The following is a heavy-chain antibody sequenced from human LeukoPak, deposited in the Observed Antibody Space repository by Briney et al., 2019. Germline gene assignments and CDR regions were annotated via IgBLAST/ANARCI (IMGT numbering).Heavy chain of an antibody. D-gene: IGHD5-12*01. CDR2: IIPILGIA. CDR1: GGTFSSYA. J-gene: IGHJ5*02. Sequence: SVKVSCKASGGTFSSYAISWVRQAPGQGLEWMGRIIPILGIANYAQKFQGRVTITADKSTSTAYMDLSSLRSEDTAVYYCARSPRRGYDSIRWFDPWGQGTLVTVSS. CDR3: ARSPRRGYDSIRWFDP. V-gene: IGHV1-69*04.